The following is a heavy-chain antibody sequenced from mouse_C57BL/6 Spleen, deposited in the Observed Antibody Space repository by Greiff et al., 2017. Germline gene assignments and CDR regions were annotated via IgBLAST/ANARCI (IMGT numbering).Heavy chain of an antibody. J-gene: IGHJ3*01. CDR2: ISSGGDYI. D-gene: IGHD1-1*01. CDR3: TRGLTTVVAPGFAY. V-gene: IGHV5-9-1*02. CDR1: GFTFSSYA. Sequence: EVKVVESGEGLVKPGGSLKLSCAASGFTFSSYAMSWVRQTPEKRLEWVAYISSGGDYIYYADTVKGRFTISRDNARNTLYLQMSSLKSEDTAMYYCTRGLTTVVAPGFAYWGQGTLVTVSA.